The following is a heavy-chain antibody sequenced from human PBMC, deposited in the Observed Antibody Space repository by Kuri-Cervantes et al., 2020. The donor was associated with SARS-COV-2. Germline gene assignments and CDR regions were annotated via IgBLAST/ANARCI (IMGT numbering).Heavy chain of an antibody. CDR1: GFTFSDYY. V-gene: IGHV3-69-1*01. D-gene: IGHD1-1*01. CDR3: AIINWNRFDY. CDR2: ISSSSTI. J-gene: IGHJ4*02. Sequence: GGSLRLSCAASGFTFSDYYMNWVRQAPGKGLEWVSSISSSSTIYYADSVKGRFTISRDNAKNPLYLQMNSLRAEDTAVYYCAIINWNRFDYWGQGTLVTVSS.